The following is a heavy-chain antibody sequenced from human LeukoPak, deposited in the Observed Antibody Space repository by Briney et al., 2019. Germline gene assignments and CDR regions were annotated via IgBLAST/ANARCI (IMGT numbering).Heavy chain of an antibody. J-gene: IGHJ4*02. CDR1: EFTFSYYA. D-gene: IGHD3-22*01. CDR2: VSYDGRTK. V-gene: IGHV3-30*18. Sequence: PGGSLRFSCAASEFTFSYYAMHWVRQAPGKGLEWVAVVSYDGRTKYYADSVRGRFTISRDNSKNTLYLQMNSLRAEDTALYYCAKGEGYYDTSGYYFDYWGQGTLVTVSS. CDR3: AKGEGYYDTSGYYFDY.